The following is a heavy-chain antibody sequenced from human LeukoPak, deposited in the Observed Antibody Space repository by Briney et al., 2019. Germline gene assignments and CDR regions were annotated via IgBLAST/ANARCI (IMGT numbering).Heavy chain of an antibody. D-gene: IGHD5-12*01. V-gene: IGHV3-48*02. CDR3: ARDVRWLRFVFDH. J-gene: IGHJ4*02. CDR1: GFTFSDYS. CDR2: MSSISRTV. Sequence: GGSLRLSCAASGFTFSDYSMNWVRQAPGTGQEWDAYMSSISRTVYYADSVKGRFTIPRNNDKNALYLQMNSLRDEDTAGYYCARDVRWLRFVFDHWGQGIPVTVSS.